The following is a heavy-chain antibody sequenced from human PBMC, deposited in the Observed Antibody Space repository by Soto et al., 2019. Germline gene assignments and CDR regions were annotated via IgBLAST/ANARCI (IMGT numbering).Heavy chain of an antibody. V-gene: IGHV3-9*01. CDR2: ITWNSRVL. CDR3: AKGRYDFWSPYYFDS. CDR1: GLNFDDFA. Sequence: LRLCCVGTGLNFDDFAMHWVRQAPGKGLEWVSGITWNSRVLAYADSVKGRFTISRDNARNSLYLQMDSLRDEDTALYYCAKGRYDFWSPYYFDSWGQGTLVTVSS. D-gene: IGHD3-3*01. J-gene: IGHJ4*02.